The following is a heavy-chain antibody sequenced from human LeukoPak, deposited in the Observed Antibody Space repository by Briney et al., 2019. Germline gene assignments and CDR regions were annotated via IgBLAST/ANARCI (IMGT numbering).Heavy chain of an antibody. CDR2: ISGSGGST. Sequence: PGGSLRLSCAASGFTFSSYAMSWVRQAPGKGLEWVSAISGSGGSTYYADSVKGRFTISRDNSKNTLYLQMNSLRAEDTAVYYCARVPFEDGYNFIFDYWGQGTLVTVSS. D-gene: IGHD5-24*01. V-gene: IGHV3-23*01. CDR1: GFTFSSYA. CDR3: ARVPFEDGYNFIFDY. J-gene: IGHJ4*02.